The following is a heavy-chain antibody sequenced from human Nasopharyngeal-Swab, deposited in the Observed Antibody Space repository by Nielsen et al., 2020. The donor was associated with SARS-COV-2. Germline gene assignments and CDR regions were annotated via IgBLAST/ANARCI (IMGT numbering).Heavy chain of an antibody. CDR1: GGSISSYY. CDR2: IYTSGST. CDR3: ARGGLAAIPRSSWYFDY. J-gene: IGHJ4*02. V-gene: IGHV4-4*07. Sequence: SETLSLTCTVSGGSISSYYWTWIRQPAGKGLEWIGRIYTSGSTNYNPSLKSRVSMSVDTSKNQFSLKLSSVTAADMAVYYCARGGLAAIPRSSWYFDYWGQGTLVTVSS. D-gene: IGHD6-13*01.